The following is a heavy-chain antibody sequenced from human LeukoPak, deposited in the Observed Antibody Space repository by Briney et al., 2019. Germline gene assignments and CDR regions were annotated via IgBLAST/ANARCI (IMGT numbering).Heavy chain of an antibody. CDR3: AIPPDGYCSGGSCATDY. CDR2: ISGSGGST. Sequence: GGSLRLSCAASGFTFSSYGMSWVRQAPGKGLEWVSAISGSGGSTYYADSVKGRFTISRDNSKNTLYLQMNSLRAEDTAVYYCAIPPDGYCSGGSCATDYWGQGTLVTVSS. D-gene: IGHD2-15*01. V-gene: IGHV3-23*01. CDR1: GFTFSSYG. J-gene: IGHJ4*02.